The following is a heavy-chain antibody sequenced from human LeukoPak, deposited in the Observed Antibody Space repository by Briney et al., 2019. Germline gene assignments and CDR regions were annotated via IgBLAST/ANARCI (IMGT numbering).Heavy chain of an antibody. CDR1: GFTFSGSA. V-gene: IGHV3-73*01. Sequence: QAGGSLRLSCAASGFTFSGSAMHWVRQASGKGLEWVGRIRSKANSYATAYAASVKGRFTISRDNSKNTLYLQMNSLRPEDTAVYYCAKDPRDHSYGWSWRYFDYWGQGTLVTVSS. CDR3: AKDPRDHSYGWSWRYFDY. J-gene: IGHJ4*02. D-gene: IGHD5-18*01. CDR2: IRSKANSYAT.